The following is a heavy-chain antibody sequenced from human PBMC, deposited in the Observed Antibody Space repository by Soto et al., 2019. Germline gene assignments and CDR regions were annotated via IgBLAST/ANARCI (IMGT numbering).Heavy chain of an antibody. CDR1: GFTFSRYG. D-gene: IGHD1-1*01. Sequence: PGGSLRLSCEASGFTFSRYGMHWVRQAPGMGLEWVAVISWDGLAQYYGDSVKGRFTISRDNSQSTLYLQMNSLRTEDTAIYYCAKETIQVGGPNYFDYWGQGVLVTVS. V-gene: IGHV3-30*18. CDR2: ISWDGLAQ. J-gene: IGHJ4*02. CDR3: AKETIQVGGPNYFDY.